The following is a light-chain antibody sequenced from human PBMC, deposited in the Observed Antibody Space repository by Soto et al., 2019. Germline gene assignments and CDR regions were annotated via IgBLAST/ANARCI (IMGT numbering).Light chain of an antibody. Sequence: DIQMTQSPSSLSASVGDRVTITCRASQSIRNYLNWYQQKPGKAPKLLIYAASSLQSGVPSRFSGSGSGTDFTLTISSLQPEDFAPYYCQQSYSTPPTFGQGTKLEIK. V-gene: IGKV1-39*01. CDR1: QSIRNY. CDR2: AAS. J-gene: IGKJ2*01. CDR3: QQSYSTPPT.